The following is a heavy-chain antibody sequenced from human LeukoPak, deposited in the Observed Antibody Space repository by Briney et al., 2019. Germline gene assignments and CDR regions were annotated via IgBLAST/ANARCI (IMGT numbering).Heavy chain of an antibody. J-gene: IGHJ4*02. CDR2: IYHSGTT. V-gene: IGHV4-59*01. Sequence: SETLSLTCIVSVYSNSSSYWTWIRQPPGKGLEWIGYIYHSGTTSYNPSLKSRVTISLNTSKSQFSLRLSSVTAADTAVYFCAQDSGYCDTTACTDYFDLWGQGTLVAVST. D-gene: IGHD2/OR15-2a*01. CDR1: VYSNSSSY. CDR3: AQDSGYCDTTACTDYFDL.